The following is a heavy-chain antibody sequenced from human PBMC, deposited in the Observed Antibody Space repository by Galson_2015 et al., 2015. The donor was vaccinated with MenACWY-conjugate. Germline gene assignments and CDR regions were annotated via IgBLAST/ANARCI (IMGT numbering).Heavy chain of an antibody. Sequence: PALVKPTQPLTLTCTFSGFSLSTSGVGVGWIRQPPGKALEWLAPIYWDDDKRYSPSLKSRLTITKDTSKNQVVLTMTNMDPVDTATYYCAHTYSTAMVEEAFDYWGQGTLVTVSS. D-gene: IGHD5-18*01. CDR2: IYWDDDK. CDR1: GFSLSTSGVG. V-gene: IGHV2-5*02. J-gene: IGHJ4*02. CDR3: AHTYSTAMVEEAFDY.